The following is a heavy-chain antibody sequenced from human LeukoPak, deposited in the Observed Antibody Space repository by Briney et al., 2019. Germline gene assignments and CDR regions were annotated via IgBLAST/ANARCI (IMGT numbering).Heavy chain of an antibody. D-gene: IGHD3-22*01. Sequence: GGSLRLSCAASGFTFSNAWMSWVRQAPGKGLEWVGRIKSKTDGGTTDYAAPVKGRFTISRDGSKNTLYLQMNSLKTEDTAVYYCTTGLYYYDSSGPDYWGQGTLVTVSS. J-gene: IGHJ4*02. V-gene: IGHV3-15*01. CDR1: GFTFSNAW. CDR2: IKSKTDGGTT. CDR3: TTGLYYYDSSGPDY.